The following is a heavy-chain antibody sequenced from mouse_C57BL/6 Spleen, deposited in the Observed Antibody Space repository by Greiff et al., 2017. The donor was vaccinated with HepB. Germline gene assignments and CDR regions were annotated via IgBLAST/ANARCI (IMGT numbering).Heavy chain of an antibody. V-gene: IGHV1-42*01. J-gene: IGHJ4*01. CDR1: GYSFTGYY. CDR3: ARGDYSNFYAMDY. D-gene: IGHD2-5*01. Sequence: EVQLQQSGPELVKPGASVKISCKASGYSFTGYYMNWVKQSPEKSLEWIGEINPSTGGTTYNQKFKAKATLTVDKSSSTAYMQLKSLTSEDSAVYYCARGDYSNFYAMDYWGQRTSVTVSS. CDR2: INPSTGGT.